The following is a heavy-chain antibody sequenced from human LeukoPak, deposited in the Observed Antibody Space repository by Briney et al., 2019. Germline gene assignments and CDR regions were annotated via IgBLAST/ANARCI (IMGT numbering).Heavy chain of an antibody. D-gene: IGHD3-16*01. CDR2: IKQDGSEQ. Sequence: AGGSLRLSCAASGFTWSSYWMTWVRQAPGKGLEWVANIKQDGSEQNYVDSVKGRFTISRDNAKNSLYLQIHSLRAEDTAVYYCARDGGAAYFDYWGQGTLVTVSS. CDR1: GFTWSSYW. V-gene: IGHV3-7*04. CDR3: ARDGGAAYFDY. J-gene: IGHJ4*02.